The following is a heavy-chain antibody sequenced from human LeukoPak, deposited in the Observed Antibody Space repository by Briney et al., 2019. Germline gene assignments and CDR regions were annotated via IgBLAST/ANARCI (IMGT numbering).Heavy chain of an antibody. CDR3: AREETSPNWFDP. CDR2: IHYSGST. V-gene: IGHV4-30-4*08. CDR1: GGAISSGDFY. J-gene: IGHJ5*02. Sequence: PSGTLSLTCTVSGGAISSGDFYWTWIRQPPGKGLEWIGYIHYSGSTYYNWSLKSRVTISLDMSKNQFSLRLTSVTAADTAMYYCAREETSPNWFDPWGQGALVTVSS.